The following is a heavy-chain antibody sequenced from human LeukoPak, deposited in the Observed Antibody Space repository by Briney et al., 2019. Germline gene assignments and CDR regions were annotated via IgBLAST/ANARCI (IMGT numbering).Heavy chain of an antibody. Sequence: SETLSLTCTVSGGSISSYYWSWIREPPGKGLEWIGEINHSGSTNYNPSLKTRVTISVDTSKNQFSLKLSSVTAADTAVYYCARGGLVMPFDYWGQGTVVTVSS. CDR2: INHSGST. V-gene: IGHV4-34*01. D-gene: IGHD3/OR15-3a*01. CDR1: GGSISSYY. J-gene: IGHJ4*02. CDR3: ARGGLVMPFDY.